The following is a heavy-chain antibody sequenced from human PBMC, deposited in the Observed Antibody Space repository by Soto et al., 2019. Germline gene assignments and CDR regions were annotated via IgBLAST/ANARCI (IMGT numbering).Heavy chain of an antibody. CDR3: ARDVLGPADF. D-gene: IGHD3-16*01. Sequence: EVQLVESGGGLVQPGGSLRLSCATSGFTFSNYWMSWVRQAPGKGLEWVANIKQDGSEKYYVDSVKGRFTISRDNAKSSLYLQMISLRAEDTAVYYCARDVLGPADFWGQGTLVTVSS. CDR2: IKQDGSEK. V-gene: IGHV3-7*01. CDR1: GFTFSNYW. J-gene: IGHJ4*02.